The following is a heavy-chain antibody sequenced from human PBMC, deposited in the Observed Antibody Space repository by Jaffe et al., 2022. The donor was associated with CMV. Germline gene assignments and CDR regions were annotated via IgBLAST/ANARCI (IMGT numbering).Heavy chain of an antibody. CDR1: GFTFSSYG. J-gene: IGHJ6*02. CDR3: AKDRGETYYDFWSGYYYYYGMDV. D-gene: IGHD3-3*01. Sequence: QVQLVESGGGVVQPGRSLRLSCAASGFTFSSYGMHWVRQAPGKGLEWVAVISYDGSNKYYADSVKGRFTISRDNSKNTLYLQMNSLRAEDTAVYYCAKDRGETYYDFWSGYYYYYGMDVWGQGTTVTVSS. V-gene: IGHV3-30*18. CDR2: ISYDGSNK.